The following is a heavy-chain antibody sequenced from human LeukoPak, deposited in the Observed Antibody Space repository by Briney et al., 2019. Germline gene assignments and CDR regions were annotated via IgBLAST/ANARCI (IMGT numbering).Heavy chain of an antibody. V-gene: IGHV3-72*01. CDR1: GFTFSSYE. J-gene: IGHJ4*02. CDR2: SRNKANSYTT. CDR3: VSTQPPIHFDY. Sequence: GGSLRLCCAASGFTFSSYEMNWVRQAPGKGLEWLGRSRNKANSYTTEYAASVKGRFTISRDDSKNSLYLQMNSLKTEDTAVYYCVSTQPPIHFDYWGQGTLVTVSS.